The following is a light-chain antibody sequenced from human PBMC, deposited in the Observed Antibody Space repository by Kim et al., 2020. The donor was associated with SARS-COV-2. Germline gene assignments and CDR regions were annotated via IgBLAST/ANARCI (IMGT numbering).Light chain of an antibody. J-gene: IGKJ1*01. CDR3: KRYGSSPRR. CDR2: GSS. Sequence: IVLTQSPGTLSLSPGERATLSCRASQSLSSTYLAWYQQKGGQAPRLLIYGSSSRATGIPDRFSGSGSGTDFTLTINTLGPEDFAVYYCKRYGSSPRRFGQGAKVDIK. V-gene: IGKV3-20*01. CDR1: QSLSSTY.